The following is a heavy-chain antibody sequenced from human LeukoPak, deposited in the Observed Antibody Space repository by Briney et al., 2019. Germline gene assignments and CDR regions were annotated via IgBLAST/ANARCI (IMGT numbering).Heavy chain of an antibody. Sequence: GGSLRLSRAASGFTFSNYGMHWVRQAPGKGLEWVANIKQDGSEKYYVDSVKGRFTISRDNAKNSLYLQMDSLRVEDTAIYYCARDVWGPDYWGQGTLVTVSS. V-gene: IGHV3-7*01. CDR3: ARDVWGPDY. CDR1: GFTFSNYG. D-gene: IGHD3-16*01. J-gene: IGHJ4*02. CDR2: IKQDGSEK.